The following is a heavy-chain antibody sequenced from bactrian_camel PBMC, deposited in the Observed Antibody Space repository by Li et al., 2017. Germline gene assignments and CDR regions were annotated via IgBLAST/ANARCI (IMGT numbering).Heavy chain of an antibody. Sequence: VQLVESGRDLVQPGGSLRLSCAASGFTFSDNDMTWVRQTPGKGLEWVSSINRGGDGTYYANSVKGRFTISRDDATNTLYLQMNSLKTEDTAVYYCATGSARVWRFTGTPRGQGTQVTVS. V-gene: IGHV3S40*01. CDR1: GFTFSDND. D-gene: IGHD7*01. J-gene: IGHJ4*01. CDR2: INRGGDGT.